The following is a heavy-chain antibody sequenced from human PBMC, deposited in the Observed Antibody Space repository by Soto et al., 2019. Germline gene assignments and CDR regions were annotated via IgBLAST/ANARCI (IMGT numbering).Heavy chain of an antibody. CDR2: INHSGST. J-gene: IGHJ4*02. CDR1: GGSFSGYY. D-gene: IGHD2-2*01. Sequence: SETLSLTCAVYGGSFSGYYWSWIRQPPGKGLVWIGEINHSGSTNYNPSLKSRVTISVDTSKNQFSLKLSSVTAADTAVYYCARIPVVPAAIFDYWGQGTLVTVSS. V-gene: IGHV4-34*01. CDR3: ARIPVVPAAIFDY.